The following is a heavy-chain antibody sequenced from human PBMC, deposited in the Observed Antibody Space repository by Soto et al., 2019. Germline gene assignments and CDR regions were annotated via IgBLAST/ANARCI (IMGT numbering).Heavy chain of an antibody. D-gene: IGHD6-13*01. CDR1: GYTFTGYY. Sequence: ASVKVSCKASGYTFTGYYMHWVRQAPGQGLEWMGWINPNSGGTNYAQKFQGWVTMTRDTSISTAYMELSRLRSDDTAGYYCARDSVSRPAAGTPAVGMDVWGQGTTVTVSS. CDR2: INPNSGGT. J-gene: IGHJ6*02. CDR3: ARDSVSRPAAGTPAVGMDV. V-gene: IGHV1-2*04.